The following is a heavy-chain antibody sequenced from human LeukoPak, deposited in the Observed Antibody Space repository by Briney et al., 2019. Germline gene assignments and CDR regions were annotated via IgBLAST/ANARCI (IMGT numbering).Heavy chain of an antibody. CDR3: ARDGSGSYYSWFDS. D-gene: IGHD3-10*01. J-gene: IGHJ5*01. Sequence: GASVKVSCKASGYTFTGYYMHWVRQAPGQGLEWMGWINPNSGGTNYAQKFQGRVTMTRDTSISTAYMELSRLRSDDTVVYYCARDGSGSYYSWFDSWGQGTLVTVSS. V-gene: IGHV1-2*02. CDR2: INPNSGGT. CDR1: GYTFTGYY.